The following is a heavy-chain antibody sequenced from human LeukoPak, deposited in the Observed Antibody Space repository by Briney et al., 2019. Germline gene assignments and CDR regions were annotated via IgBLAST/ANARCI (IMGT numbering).Heavy chain of an antibody. V-gene: IGHV3-7*01. CDR3: ARVDDYYDSSQPPPDY. CDR1: GFTFSSYW. CDR2: IKQDGSEK. J-gene: IGHJ4*02. D-gene: IGHD3-22*01. Sequence: GGSLRLSCAASGFTFSSYWMSWVRQAPGKGLEWVAHIKQDGSEKYYVDSVKGRFTISRDNAKNSLYLQMNSLRAEDTAVYYCARVDDYYDSSQPPPDYWGQGTLVTVSS.